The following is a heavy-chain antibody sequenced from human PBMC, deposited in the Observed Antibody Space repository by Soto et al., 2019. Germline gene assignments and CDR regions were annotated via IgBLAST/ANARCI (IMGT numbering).Heavy chain of an antibody. CDR2: ISGSGGST. J-gene: IGHJ4*02. V-gene: IGHV3-23*01. CDR1: GFTFSSYA. D-gene: IGHD3-16*02. Sequence: GGSLRLSCAASGFTFSSYAMSWVRQAPGKGLEWVSAISGSGGSTYYADSVKGRFTISRDNSKNTLYLQMNSLRAEDTAVYYCAKDLDPRITFGGVIVNGFDYWGQGTLVTVS. CDR3: AKDLDPRITFGGVIVNGFDY.